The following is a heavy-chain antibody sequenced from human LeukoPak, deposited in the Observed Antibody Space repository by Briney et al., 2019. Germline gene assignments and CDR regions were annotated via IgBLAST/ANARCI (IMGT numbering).Heavy chain of an antibody. CDR2: ISAYNGNT. J-gene: IGHJ4*02. V-gene: IGHV1-18*01. CDR1: GYTFTSYG. D-gene: IGHD6-19*01. Sequence: GASVKVSCKASGYTFTSYGISWVRQAPGQGLEWMGWISAYNGNTNYAQKLQGRVTMTTDTSTSTAYMELRSLRSDDTAVYYCARDKYSSGWTLFDYWGQGTLVTVSS. CDR3: ARDKYSSGWTLFDY.